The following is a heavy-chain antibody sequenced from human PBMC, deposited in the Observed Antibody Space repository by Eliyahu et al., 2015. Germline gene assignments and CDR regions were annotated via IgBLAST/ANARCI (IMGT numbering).Heavy chain of an antibody. V-gene: IGHV1-18*01. Sequence: QVQLVQSGAEVKKPGASVKVSCXASGYTFTSYGISWVRQAPGQGLEWMGWISAYNGNTNXAQKLQGRVTMTTDTSTSTAYMELRSLRSDDTAVYYCAREERLLGYCSSTSCATADYWGQGTLVTVSS. J-gene: IGHJ4*02. CDR1: GYTFTSYG. CDR3: AREERLLGYCSSTSCATADY. D-gene: IGHD2-2*01. CDR2: ISAYNGNT.